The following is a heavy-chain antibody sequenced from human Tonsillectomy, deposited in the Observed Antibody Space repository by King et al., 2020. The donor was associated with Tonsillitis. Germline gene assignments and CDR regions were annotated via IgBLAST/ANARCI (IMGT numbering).Heavy chain of an antibody. J-gene: IGHJ6*02. D-gene: IGHD2-2*02. Sequence: VQLVESGAEVKKPGASVKVSCKASGYTFTGYYMHWVRQAPGQGLEWMGWINPNSGGTNYAQKFQGWVTMTRDTSISTAYMELSRLRSDDTAVYYCARDQAIVVVPAAIVWVPYYYYYGMDVWGQGTTVTVSS. V-gene: IGHV1-2*04. CDR3: ARDQAIVVVPAAIVWVPYYYYYGMDV. CDR2: INPNSGGT. CDR1: GYTFTGYY.